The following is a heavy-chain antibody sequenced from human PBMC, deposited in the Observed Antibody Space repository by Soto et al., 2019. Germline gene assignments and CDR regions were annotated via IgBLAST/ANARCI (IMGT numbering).Heavy chain of an antibody. CDR3: ARDYYDRSGYSSLSGPYDY. CDR2: ISAYNGNT. V-gene: IGHV1-18*01. J-gene: IGHJ4*02. CDR1: GYTFTSYG. D-gene: IGHD3-22*01. Sequence: QVQLVQSGAEVKKPGASVKVSCKASGYTFTSYGISWVRQAPGQGLEWMGWISAYNGNTNYAQKLQGRVTMTTDTSRSTGDMELRRLKCDDPAVYYCARDYYDRSGYSSLSGPYDYWCQGALVTVSS.